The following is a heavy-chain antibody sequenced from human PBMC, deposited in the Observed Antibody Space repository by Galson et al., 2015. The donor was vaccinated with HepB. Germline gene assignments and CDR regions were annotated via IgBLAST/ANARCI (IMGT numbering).Heavy chain of an antibody. CDR3: GRRERVTTIWSWDAFDF. Sequence: QSGAEVKKSGESLKISCQASGYNFINYWIGWVRQMPGKGLEWMGIIYPGDSATRYSPSFQGQVTISADKSISTAYLQWSSLKASDSAMYYCGRRERVTTIWSWDAFDFWGQGTMVSVSS. CDR1: GYNFINYW. V-gene: IGHV5-51*03. CDR2: IYPGDSAT. J-gene: IGHJ3*01. D-gene: IGHD2-21*02.